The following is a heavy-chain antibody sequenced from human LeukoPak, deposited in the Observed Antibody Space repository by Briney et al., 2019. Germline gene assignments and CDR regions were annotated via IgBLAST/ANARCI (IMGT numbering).Heavy chain of an antibody. V-gene: IGHV4-59*01. D-gene: IGHD3-3*01. J-gene: IGHJ6*04. Sequence: ASETLSLTCTVSGGSISSYYWSWIRQPPGKGLEWIGYIYYSGSTNYNPSLKGRDTISVDTSKNQFSLKLSSVTAADTAVYYCARDVTYYDYDVWGKGTTVTVSS. CDR1: GGSISSYY. CDR2: IYYSGST. CDR3: ARDVTYYDYDV.